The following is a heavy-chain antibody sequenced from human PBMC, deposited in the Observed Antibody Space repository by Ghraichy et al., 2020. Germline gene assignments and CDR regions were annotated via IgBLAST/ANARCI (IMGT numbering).Heavy chain of an antibody. CDR1: GGSISNYY. CDR2: ISYSGST. V-gene: IGHV4-59*08. J-gene: IGHJ5*02. D-gene: IGHD3-10*01. CDR3: ARHQHGRFGDVYNWFDP. Sequence: SETLSLTCTVSGGSISNYYWSWIRQPPGKGLEWIGYISYSGSTNYNPSLKGRVTISVDTSKNQFSLKLSSVTAADTAVYYCARHQHGRFGDVYNWFDPWGQGTLVTVSS.